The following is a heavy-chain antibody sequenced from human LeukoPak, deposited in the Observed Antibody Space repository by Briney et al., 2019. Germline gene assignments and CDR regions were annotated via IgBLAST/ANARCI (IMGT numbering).Heavy chain of an antibody. CDR1: GGSVSSGSYY. J-gene: IGHJ5*02. CDR2: IYYSGST. D-gene: IGHD2-15*01. CDR3: ARWVPIVAANWFDP. Sequence: SETLSLTCTVSGGSVSSGSYYWSWIRQPPGKVLEWIGYIYYSGSTNYNPSLKSRVTISVDTSKNQFSLKLSSVTAADTAVYYCARWVPIVAANWFDPWGQGTLVTVSS. V-gene: IGHV4-61*01.